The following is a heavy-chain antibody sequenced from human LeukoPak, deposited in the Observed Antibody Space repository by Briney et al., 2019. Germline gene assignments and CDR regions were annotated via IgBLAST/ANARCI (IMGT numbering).Heavy chain of an antibody. CDR2: ISSSSTI. J-gene: IGHJ4*02. CDR3: ARVLSTITAGRATSDY. CDR1: GFSFSSHS. Sequence: PGGSLRLSCVASGFSFSSHSMNWVRQAPGKGLEWVSYISSSSTIYYADSVRGRFTISRDNARNSLYLQMNSLRAEDTAVYYCARVLSTITAGRATSDYWGQGTLVTVSS. V-gene: IGHV3-48*01. D-gene: IGHD4-11*01.